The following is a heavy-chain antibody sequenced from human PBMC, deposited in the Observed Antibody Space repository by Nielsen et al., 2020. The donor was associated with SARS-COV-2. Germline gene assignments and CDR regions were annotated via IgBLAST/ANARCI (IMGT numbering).Heavy chain of an antibody. V-gene: IGHV3-7*01. CDR1: GFTFSSYW. J-gene: IGHJ3*01. CDR3: ARGPSAFDL. Sequence: GESLKISCAASGFTFSSYWMSWVRQAPGKGLEWVANIKQDGTGKYYVDSVKGRFTISRDNAKNSMYLQMNRLRAGDRAVYYCARGPSAFDLWGQGTLVSVSS. CDR2: IKQDGTGK.